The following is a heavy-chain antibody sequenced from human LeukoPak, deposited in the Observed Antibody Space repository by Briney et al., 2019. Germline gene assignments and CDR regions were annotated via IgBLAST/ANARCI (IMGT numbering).Heavy chain of an antibody. V-gene: IGHV3-48*01. CDR3: AKDERWLQFSDY. D-gene: IGHD5-24*01. J-gene: IGHJ4*02. CDR2: VSSSSSAI. CDR1: GFTFSSYS. Sequence: GGSLRLSCAASGFTFSSYSMNWVRQAPGKGLEWVSYVSSSSSAIYYADSVKGRFTISRDNSKNTLYLQMNSLRAEDTAVYYCAKDERWLQFSDYWGQGTLVTVSS.